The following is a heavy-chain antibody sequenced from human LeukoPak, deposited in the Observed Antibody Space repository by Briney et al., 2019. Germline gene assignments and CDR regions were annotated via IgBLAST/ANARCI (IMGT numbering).Heavy chain of an antibody. J-gene: IGHJ5*02. D-gene: IGHD3-22*01. CDR3: ARGEEYYYDSSGSNWFDP. V-gene: IGHV1-8*01. Sequence: ASVMVSCKASGYTFTSYDINWVRQATGQGLEWMGWMNPNSGNTGYAQKFQGRVTMTRNTSISTAYMELSSLRSEDTAVYYCARGEEYYYDSSGSNWFDPWGQGTLVTVSS. CDR1: GYTFTSYD. CDR2: MNPNSGNT.